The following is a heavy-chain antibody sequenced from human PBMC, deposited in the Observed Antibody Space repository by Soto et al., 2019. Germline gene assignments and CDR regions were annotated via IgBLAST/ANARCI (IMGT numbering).Heavy chain of an antibody. D-gene: IGHD3-10*01. J-gene: IGHJ5*02. CDR2: INAGNGNT. V-gene: IGHV1-3*01. CDR3: ARDPAPMYYGSGSYRFDP. CDR1: GYTFTSYA. Sequence: ASVKVSCKASGYTFTSYAMHWVRQAPGQRLEWMGWINAGNGNTKYSQKFQGRVTITRDTSASTAYMELSSLRSEDTAVYYCARDPAPMYYGSGSYRFDPWGQGTLVTVSS.